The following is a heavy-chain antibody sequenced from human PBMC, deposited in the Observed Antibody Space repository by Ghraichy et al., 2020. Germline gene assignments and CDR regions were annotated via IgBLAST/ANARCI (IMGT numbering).Heavy chain of an antibody. J-gene: IGHJ4*02. D-gene: IGHD2-2*01. V-gene: IGHV3-7*01. Sequence: GESLNISCAASAFTFSDSWMSWVRQAPGKGLEWVATINQDGSENYYVDSVKGRFTISRDNAKNSLYLQMNSLRVEDTAVYYCARYARLGYWGQGTLVTVSS. CDR2: INQDGSEN. CDR3: ARYARLGY. CDR1: AFTFSDSW.